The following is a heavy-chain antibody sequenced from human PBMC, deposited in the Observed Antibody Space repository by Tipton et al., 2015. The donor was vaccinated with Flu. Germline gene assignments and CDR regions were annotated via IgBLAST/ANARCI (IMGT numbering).Heavy chain of an antibody. CDR2: INGDGSST. CDR1: EFIFSNSW. CDR3: AKRYGSSTTCYPPDALAI. J-gene: IGHJ3*02. Sequence: SLRLSCAASEFIFSNSWMHWVRQAPGKGLEWVSRINGDGSSTTYADSVKGRFTISRDKSKNTLYLQMNDLRVEDTAVCYCAKRYGSSTTCYPPDALAIWGQGTRVTVSS. D-gene: IGHD2-2*01. V-gene: IGHV3-74*01.